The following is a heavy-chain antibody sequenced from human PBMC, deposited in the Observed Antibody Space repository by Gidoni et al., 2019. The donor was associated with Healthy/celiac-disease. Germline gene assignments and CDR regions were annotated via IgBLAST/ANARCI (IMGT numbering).Heavy chain of an antibody. J-gene: IGHJ3*02. CDR1: GFTFSSYA. Sequence: QVQLVESGGGVVQPGRSLRLSCAASGFTFSSYAMHWVRQAPGKGLEWVAVISYDGSNKYYADSVKGRFTISRDNSKNTLYLQMNSLRAEDTAVYYCARPQFPIVGALTAFDIWGQGTMVTVSS. CDR2: ISYDGSNK. CDR3: ARPQFPIVGALTAFDI. D-gene: IGHD1-26*01. V-gene: IGHV3-30-3*01.